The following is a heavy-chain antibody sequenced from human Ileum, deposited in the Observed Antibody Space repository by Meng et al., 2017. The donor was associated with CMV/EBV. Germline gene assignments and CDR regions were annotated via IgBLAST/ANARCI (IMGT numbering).Heavy chain of an antibody. CDR3: AKGTDRGYYHQYDS. CDR2: ISCNSDST. V-gene: IGHV3-9*01. CDR1: GFTFDDYA. Sequence: SLKISCAASGFTFDDYAMHWVRQAPGKGLEWVSGISCNSDSTAYAASVKGRFAISRDNAEKSLYLQLSSLRPEDTALYYCAKGTDRGYYHQYDSWGQGTLVTVSS. J-gene: IGHJ4*02. D-gene: IGHD2/OR15-2a*01.